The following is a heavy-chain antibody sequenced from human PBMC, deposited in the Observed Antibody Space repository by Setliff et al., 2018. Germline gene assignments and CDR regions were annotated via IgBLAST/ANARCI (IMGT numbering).Heavy chain of an antibody. CDR1: GFTFSSYC. CDR2: IYSGGST. CDR3: AKGIATHRYYYMDV. V-gene: IGHV3-53*01. D-gene: IGHD6-13*01. Sequence: GGSLRLSCVASGFTFSSYCMDWFRQAPGKGLEWVSVIYSGGSTYYTDSVKGRFTISRDNSKNTLYLQMNSLRAEDTAVYYCAKGIATHRYYYMDVWGKGTTVTVSS. J-gene: IGHJ6*03.